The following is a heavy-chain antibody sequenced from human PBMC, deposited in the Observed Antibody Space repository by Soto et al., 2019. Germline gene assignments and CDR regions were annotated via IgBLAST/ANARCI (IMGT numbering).Heavy chain of an antibody. J-gene: IGHJ4*02. CDR3: AISTGGFGGLFVVPSDY. CDR2: INSGGTVA. CDR1: GFTYESYA. V-gene: IGHV3-23*01. Sequence: VGSLRLSCAASGFTYESYAMSWVRQAPGKGLEWVSGINSGGTVAHYADSVKGRFAISRDNSKNTLSLEMNSLRADDTGLYYCAISTGGFGGLFVVPSDYWGQGTLVTVSS. D-gene: IGHD3-16*02.